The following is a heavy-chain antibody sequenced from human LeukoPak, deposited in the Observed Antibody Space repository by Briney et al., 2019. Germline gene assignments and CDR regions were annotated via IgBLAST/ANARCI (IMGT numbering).Heavy chain of an antibody. CDR3: ARVADSGSYFTI. CDR2: INPNSGGT. J-gene: IGHJ3*02. D-gene: IGHD1-26*01. CDR1: GYTFTGYY. Sequence: ASVKVSCKASGYTFTGYYMNWVRQAPGQGLEWMGWINPNSGGTNYAHKFQGRVTMTRDTSISTAYMELSRLRSDDTAVYYCARVADSGSYFTIWGQGKMVTVSS. V-gene: IGHV1-2*02.